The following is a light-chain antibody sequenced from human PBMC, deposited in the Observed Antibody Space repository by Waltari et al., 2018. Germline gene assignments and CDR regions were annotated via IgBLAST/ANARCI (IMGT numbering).Light chain of an antibody. J-gene: IGKJ4*01. Sequence: DIQMTQSPSSLSASVGDGVTIICRASQSISTFLNWYQQKPGKTPKLLIYGASTLQTGVPSRFSGSGSGTEVTLTITSLQLEDFGTYYCQQSYSLPLTFGGGTKVEIK. V-gene: IGKV1-39*01. CDR1: QSISTF. CDR3: QQSYSLPLT. CDR2: GAS.